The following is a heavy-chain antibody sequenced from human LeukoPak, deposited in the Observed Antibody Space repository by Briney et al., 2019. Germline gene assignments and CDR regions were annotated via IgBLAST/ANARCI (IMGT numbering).Heavy chain of an antibody. CDR2: MNPNSGNT. V-gene: IGHV1-8*01. CDR3: AGGATVRLRYFDWLSY. J-gene: IGHJ4*02. D-gene: IGHD3-9*01. CDR1: GYTFTSYD. Sequence: ASVKVSCKASGYTFTSYDINWVRQATGQGLEWMGWMNPNSGNTGYAQKFQGRVTMTRNTSISTAYMELSSLRSEDTAVYYCAGGATVRLRYFDWLSYWGQGTLVTVSS.